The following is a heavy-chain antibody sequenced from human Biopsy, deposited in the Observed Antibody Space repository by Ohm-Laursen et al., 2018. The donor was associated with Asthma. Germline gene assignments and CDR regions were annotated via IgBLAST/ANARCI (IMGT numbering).Heavy chain of an antibody. Sequence: SLRLSCSASGFTFSSYAMSWVHQAPGKGLEWVSAISGSGGSTYYADSVKGRFTISRDNSKNTLYLQMNSLRAEDTAVYYCAKVHRVYAMVGYFDYWGQGTLVTVSP. CDR3: AKVHRVYAMVGYFDY. V-gene: IGHV3-23*01. CDR2: ISGSGGST. D-gene: IGHD2-8*01. J-gene: IGHJ4*02. CDR1: GFTFSSYA.